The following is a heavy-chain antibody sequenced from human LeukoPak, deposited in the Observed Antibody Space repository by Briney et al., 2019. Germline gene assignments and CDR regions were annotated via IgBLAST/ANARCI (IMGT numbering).Heavy chain of an antibody. CDR3: AMTYYYDSSGYYYSDY. J-gene: IGHJ4*02. Sequence: SETLSLTCTVSGGSIGSYYWSWIRQPAGKGLEWIGRIYTSGSTNYNPSLKSRVTMSVDTSKNQFSLKLSSVTAADTAVYYCAMTYYYDSSGYYYSDYWGQGALVTVSS. D-gene: IGHD3-22*01. CDR2: IYTSGST. CDR1: GGSIGSYY. V-gene: IGHV4-4*07.